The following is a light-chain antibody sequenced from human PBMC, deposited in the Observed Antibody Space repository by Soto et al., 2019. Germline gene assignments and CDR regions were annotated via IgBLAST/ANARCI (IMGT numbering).Light chain of an antibody. CDR2: DVT. CDR3: CSYAGSYTFV. V-gene: IGLV2-11*01. Sequence: QSALTQPRSVSGSPGQSVTISCTGTSSDVRGYNFVSWYQQHPGKAPKLVIYDVTKRPSGVPDRFSGSRSVNTASLAISGIQADDEADYFCCSYAGSYTFVFGGGTKLTVL. CDR1: SSDVRGYNF. J-gene: IGLJ2*01.